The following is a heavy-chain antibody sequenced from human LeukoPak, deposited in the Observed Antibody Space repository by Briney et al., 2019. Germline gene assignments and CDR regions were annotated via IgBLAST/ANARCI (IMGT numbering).Heavy chain of an antibody. CDR1: GFTFSTYS. Sequence: GGSLRLSCAASGFTFSTYSMNWVRLAPGKGLEWVSSISGSSSYIYYADSLKGRFTISRDNAKNSLYLQMNSLRAEDTAVYYCARDSDWNSAFDIWGQGTMVTVSS. D-gene: IGHD1-7*01. CDR2: ISGSSSYI. J-gene: IGHJ3*02. V-gene: IGHV3-21*01. CDR3: ARDSDWNSAFDI.